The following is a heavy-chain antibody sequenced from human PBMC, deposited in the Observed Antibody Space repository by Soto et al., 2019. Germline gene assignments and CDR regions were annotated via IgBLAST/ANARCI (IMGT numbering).Heavy chain of an antibody. CDR3: ARDPFH. V-gene: IGHV3-30-3*01. J-gene: IGHJ4*02. Sequence: QVQLVESGGGVVQPGRSLRLSCAASGFTFSSYAMHWVRQAPGKGLEWVAVISYDGSNKYYADSVKGRFTISRDNSKNTLYLQMNSLRAEDTAVYYCARDPFHWGQGTLVTVSS. CDR2: ISYDGSNK. CDR1: GFTFSSYA.